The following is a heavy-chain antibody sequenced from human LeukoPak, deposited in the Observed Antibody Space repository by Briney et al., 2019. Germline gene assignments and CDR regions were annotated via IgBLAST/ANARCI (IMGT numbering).Heavy chain of an antibody. CDR3: AIGGETGTTGSWFDP. V-gene: IGHV4-34*01. D-gene: IGHD1-7*01. CDR2: INHSGST. J-gene: IGHJ5*02. Sequence: SETLSLTCAVYGGSFSGYYWSWIRQPPGKGLEWIGEINHSGSTNYNPSLKSRVTISVDTSKNQFSLKLSSVTAADTAVYYCAIGGETGTTGSWFDPWSQGTLATVSS. CDR1: GGSFSGYY.